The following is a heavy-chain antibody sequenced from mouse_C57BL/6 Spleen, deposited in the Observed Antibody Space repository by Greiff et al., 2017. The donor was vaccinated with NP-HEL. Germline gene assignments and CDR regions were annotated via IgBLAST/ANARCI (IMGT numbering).Heavy chain of an antibody. J-gene: IGHJ1*03. CDR3: ARSDGKDWYFDV. CDR1: GFSLSTFGMG. Sequence: QVTLKESGPGLLQPSQTLSLTCSFSGFSLSTFGMGVGWIRQPSGKGLEWLAHIWWDADKYYNPALKSRLTISKATSKNQVCLKCAHVDTADTATYYCARSDGKDWYFDVGGTGTTVTVSS. CDR2: IWWDADK. D-gene: IGHD1-1*01. V-gene: IGHV8-8*01.